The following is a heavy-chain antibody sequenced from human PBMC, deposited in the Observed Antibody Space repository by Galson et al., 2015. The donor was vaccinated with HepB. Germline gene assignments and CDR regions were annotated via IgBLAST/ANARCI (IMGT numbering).Heavy chain of an antibody. V-gene: IGHV3-23*01. CDR3: TTEMTTRAEYYYGMDV. Sequence: SLRLSCAASGFTFSSYAMSWVRQAPGKGLEWVSAITGSGGDTYYADSVKGRFTISRDNSKNTLYLQMNSLRAEDTAVYYCTTEMTTRAEYYYGMDVWGQGTTVTVSS. J-gene: IGHJ6*02. CDR1: GFTFSSYA. CDR2: ITGSGGDT. D-gene: IGHD4-17*01.